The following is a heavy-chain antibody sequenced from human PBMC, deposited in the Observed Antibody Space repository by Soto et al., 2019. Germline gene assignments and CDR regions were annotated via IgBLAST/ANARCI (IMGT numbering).Heavy chain of an antibody. CDR3: ASDGIGGTAFRGFRAY. D-gene: IGHD1-7*01. CDR2: IWHEGSEI. V-gene: IGHV3-33*01. CDR1: GSIFIGYV. J-gene: IGHJ4*02. Sequence: QVQLEQSGGGVVQPGGSLRLSCVVPGSIFIGYVMHWVRQAPGKGLEWVAVIWHEGSEIYYADSVKGRFTISRDNSKNTLYLQMSSLRVEDTAVYYCASDGIGGTAFRGFRAYWGQGTLVTVSS.